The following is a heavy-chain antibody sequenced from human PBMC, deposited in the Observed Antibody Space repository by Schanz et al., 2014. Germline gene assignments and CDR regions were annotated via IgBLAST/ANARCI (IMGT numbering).Heavy chain of an antibody. CDR2: INHGGST. V-gene: IGHV4-34*09. CDR1: GGSFSGYY. CDR3: ARDRGHGDLPGDI. Sequence: QVQLQESGPGLLKPSETLSLTCAVYGGSFSGYYWSWIRQPPGKGLEWIAEINHGGSTNYNPSLKSRVTISVDTSKNQFSLKLSSATAADTAVYYCARDRGHGDLPGDIWGQGTMVTVSS. J-gene: IGHJ3*02. D-gene: IGHD4-17*01.